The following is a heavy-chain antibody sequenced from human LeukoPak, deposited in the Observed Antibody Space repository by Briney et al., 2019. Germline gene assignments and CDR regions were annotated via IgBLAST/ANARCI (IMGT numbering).Heavy chain of an antibody. CDR2: INHSGIT. Sequence: SETLPLTCAVYGGSFSGYYWSWIRQPPGKGLEWIGEINHSGITNYNPSLKSRVTISVDTSENQFSLKLSSVTAADMAVYYCAREGTAGTNLNWFDPWGQGTLVTVSS. J-gene: IGHJ5*02. CDR1: GGSFSGYY. V-gene: IGHV4-34*01. CDR3: AREGTAGTNLNWFDP. D-gene: IGHD1-1*01.